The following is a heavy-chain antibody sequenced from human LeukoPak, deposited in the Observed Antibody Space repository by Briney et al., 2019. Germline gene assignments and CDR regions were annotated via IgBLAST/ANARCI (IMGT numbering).Heavy chain of an antibody. CDR1: GFTFSSFA. CDR2: ISGSGSGR. V-gene: IGHV3-23*01. D-gene: IGHD5-12*01. J-gene: IGHJ4*02. CDR3: ARDREGGYSGYDPPVAQNY. Sequence: GGSLRLSCAASGFTFSSFAMNWVRQAPEKGLEWFSGISGSGSGRYYADSVKGRFTISRDNSKNTVYLEMNNLNAGDTAVYYCARDREGGYSGYDPPVAQNYWGQGTLVSVSS.